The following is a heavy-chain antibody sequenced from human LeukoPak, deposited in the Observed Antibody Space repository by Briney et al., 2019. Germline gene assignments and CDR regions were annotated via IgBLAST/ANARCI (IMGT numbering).Heavy chain of an antibody. D-gene: IGHD6-13*01. V-gene: IGHV4-59*01. CDR1: GGSISSYY. Sequence: SETLSLTCTVSGGSISSYYWSWIRQPPGKGLEWIGCIYYSGTTNYNLSLKSRVTISVDTSKNQFSLKLSSVTAADTAVYYCARGVYIAAAQYGYWGQGTLVTVSS. CDR2: IYYSGTT. CDR3: ARGVYIAAAQYGY. J-gene: IGHJ4*02.